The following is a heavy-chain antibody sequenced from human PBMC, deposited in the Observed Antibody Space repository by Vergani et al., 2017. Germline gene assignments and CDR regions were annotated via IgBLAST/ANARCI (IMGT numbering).Heavy chain of an antibody. CDR2: IVPSDSYT. D-gene: IGHD3-22*01. CDR1: GYSFTSYW. CDR3: ARQGPIRGVDSSGYFINWFDP. J-gene: IGHJ5*02. Sequence: EVQLVQSGAAVKKPGESLRISCKGSGYSFTSYWISWVRPMPGKGLEWMGRIVPSDSYTNYSPSFQGHVTISADKSISTAYLQWSSLKASDTAMYYCARQGPIRGVDSSGYFINWFDPWGQGTLVTVSS. V-gene: IGHV5-10-1*03.